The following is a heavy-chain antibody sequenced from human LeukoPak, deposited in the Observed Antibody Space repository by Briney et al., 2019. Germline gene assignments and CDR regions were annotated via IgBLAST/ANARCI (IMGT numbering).Heavy chain of an antibody. CDR2: IYYSGST. J-gene: IGHJ6*04. V-gene: IGHV4-30-4*01. CDR3: ARDLTAGLDV. Sequence: SQTLFLTCTVSGGSISSGDYYWSWIRQPPGKGLEWIGYIYYSGSTYYNPSLKSRVTISVDTSKNQLSLKLSSVTAADTAVYYCARDLTAGLDVWGKGTTVTVSS. D-gene: IGHD1-14*01. CDR1: GGSISSGDYY.